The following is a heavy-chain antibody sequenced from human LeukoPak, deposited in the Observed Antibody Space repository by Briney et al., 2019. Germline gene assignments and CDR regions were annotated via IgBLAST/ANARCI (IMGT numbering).Heavy chain of an antibody. CDR1: GYTLTELS. Sequence: ASVKVSCKVSGYTLTELSMHWVRQAPGKGLEWMGGFDPEDGETIYAQKFQGRVTMTEDTSTDTACMELSSLRSEDTAVYYCATGLPAAKDADAFDIWGQGTMVTVSS. CDR2: FDPEDGET. CDR3: ATGLPAAKDADAFDI. D-gene: IGHD2-2*01. J-gene: IGHJ3*02. V-gene: IGHV1-24*01.